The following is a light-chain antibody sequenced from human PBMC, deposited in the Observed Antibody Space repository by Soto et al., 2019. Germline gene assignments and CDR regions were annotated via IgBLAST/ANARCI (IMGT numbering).Light chain of an antibody. Sequence: EIVMTQSPATLSVSPGERATLSCMASQSISSNKLAWYQQKPGQAPRLLLFGVSNRATGIPARFSGSGSGTDFSLTISSLQSEDFAVYYRQQHGSSPITFGQGTRLEIK. J-gene: IGKJ5*01. CDR1: QSISSNK. CDR2: GVS. CDR3: QQHGSSPIT. V-gene: IGKV3-20*01.